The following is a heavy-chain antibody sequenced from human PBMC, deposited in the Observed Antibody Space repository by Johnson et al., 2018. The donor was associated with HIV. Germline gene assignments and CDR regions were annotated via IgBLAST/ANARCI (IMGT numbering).Heavy chain of an antibody. CDR3: ARRMVVGYHALDF. CDR1: GFTVRSNY. CDR2: ISTSGGTL. Sequence: QVQLVESGGGLVKPGGSLRLSCAASGFTVRSNYMSWIRQAPGQGLALLSYISTSGGTLYYADSVKERFTIFRDNAKSSLYLQMNSLRVEDTAIYYCARRMVVGYHALDFWGQGTVVSVPS. J-gene: IGHJ3*01. D-gene: IGHD2-21*01. V-gene: IGHV3-11*04.